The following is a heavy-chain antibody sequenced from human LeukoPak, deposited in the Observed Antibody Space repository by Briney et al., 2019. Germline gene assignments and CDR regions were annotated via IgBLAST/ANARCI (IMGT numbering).Heavy chain of an antibody. V-gene: IGHV4-34*01. CDR2: INHSGST. CDR3: ARGGPYYYGSGSYYYYGMDV. Sequence: SETLSLTCAVYGGSFSGYYWSWIRQPPGKGLEWIGEINHSGSTNYNPSLKSRVTISVDTSKNQFSLKLSSVTAADTAVYYCARGGPYYYGSGSYYYYGMDVWGQGTTVTVSS. CDR1: GGSFSGYY. D-gene: IGHD3-10*01. J-gene: IGHJ6*02.